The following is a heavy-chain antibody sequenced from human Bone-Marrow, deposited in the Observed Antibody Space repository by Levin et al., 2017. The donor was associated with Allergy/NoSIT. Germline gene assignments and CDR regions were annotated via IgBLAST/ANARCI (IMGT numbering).Heavy chain of an antibody. CDR3: ARVYYVGSEYGDYIWGSHGYYFDY. CDR1: GFSVSNHY. J-gene: IGHJ4*02. D-gene: IGHD3-16*01. CDR2: IYSGGIR. V-gene: IGHV3-53*01. Sequence: PAASVKVSCAASGFSVSNHYMTWVRQAPGKGLEWVSVIYSGGIRYYAESVEGRFTISRDNSNNTLFLQMDNLRAEDTAVYYCARVYYVGSEYGDYIWGSHGYYFDYWGRGTLVTVSS.